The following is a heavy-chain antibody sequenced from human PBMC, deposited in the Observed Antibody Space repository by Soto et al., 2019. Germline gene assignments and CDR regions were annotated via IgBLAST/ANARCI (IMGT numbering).Heavy chain of an antibody. D-gene: IGHD2-15*01. V-gene: IGHV4-34*01. CDR3: ARGELGCCSGGSSYYGGYCYGMDV. Sequence: QVQLQQWGAGLFKPSETLSLTCAVYGGSFSGYYCSWIRQPPGKGLDWIGEINHSGSTNYNQSLKRRVTIPVDTSRNQFPLKMSSVTAADTAVYYCARGELGCCSGGSSYYGGYCYGMDVWGQGTTVTLS. CDR1: GGSFSGYY. CDR2: INHSGST. J-gene: IGHJ6*02.